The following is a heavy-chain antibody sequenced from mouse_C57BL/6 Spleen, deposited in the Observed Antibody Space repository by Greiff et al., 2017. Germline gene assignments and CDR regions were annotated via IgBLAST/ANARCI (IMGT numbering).Heavy chain of an antibody. CDR1: GYAFSSSW. D-gene: IGHD2-4*01. Sequence: VQLVESGPELVKPGASVKISCKASGYAFSSSWMNWVKQRPGKGLEWIGRIYPGDGDTNYNGKFKGKATLTADESSSTAYMQLSSLTSEDSAVYFCARSDYDWFAYWGQGTLVTVSA. CDR2: IYPGDGDT. J-gene: IGHJ3*01. V-gene: IGHV1-82*01. CDR3: ARSDYDWFAY.